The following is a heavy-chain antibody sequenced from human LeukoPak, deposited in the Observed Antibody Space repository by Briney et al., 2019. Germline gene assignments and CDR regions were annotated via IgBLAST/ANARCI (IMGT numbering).Heavy chain of an antibody. CDR3: ASGSYYDSSGYYGDDAFDI. V-gene: IGHV3-23*01. D-gene: IGHD3-22*01. Sequence: GRSLRLSCAASGFTFSSYAMSWVRQAPGKGLEWVSAISGSGGSTYYADSVKGRFTISRDNSKNTLYLQMNSLRAEDTAVYYCASGSYYDSSGYYGDDAFDIWGQGTMVTVSS. CDR2: ISGSGGST. CDR1: GFTFSSYA. J-gene: IGHJ3*02.